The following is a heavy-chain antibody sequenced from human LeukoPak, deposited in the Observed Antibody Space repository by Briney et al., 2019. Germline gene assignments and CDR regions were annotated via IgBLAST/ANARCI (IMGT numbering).Heavy chain of an antibody. CDR2: INPSGGST. Sequence: GASVKVSCKASGYTFSDYYIHWVRVAPGQGLEWMGFINPSGGSTSYAQKFQGRVTMTRDTSTSAVYMELSSLRSEDTAVYYCARGYGDPEYFQHWGQGTLVTVSS. D-gene: IGHD4-17*01. CDR3: ARGYGDPEYFQH. CDR1: GYTFSDYY. V-gene: IGHV1-46*01. J-gene: IGHJ1*01.